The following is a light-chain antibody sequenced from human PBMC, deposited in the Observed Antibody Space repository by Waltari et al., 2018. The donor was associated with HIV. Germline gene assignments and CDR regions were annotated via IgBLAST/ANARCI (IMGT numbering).Light chain of an antibody. CDR3: SSYTTSSPLYVG. CDR2: DVN. J-gene: IGLJ2*01. Sequence: QSALTQPVSVSGSPGQSITLSCSGTSFYVGGHNYLSWYQHLPGSAPRLIIYDVNERPSGVSNRFSGSKSGSTASLTISGLQAEDEAVYYCSSYTTSSPLYVGFGGGTKLTVL. CDR1: SFYVGGHNY. V-gene: IGLV2-14*01.